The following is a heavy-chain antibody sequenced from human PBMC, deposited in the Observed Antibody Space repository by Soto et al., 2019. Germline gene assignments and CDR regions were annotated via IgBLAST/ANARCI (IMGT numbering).Heavy chain of an antibody. CDR2: ISAYNGNT. Sequence: ASLKVSCKASGYTFTSYGISWVRQAPGQGLEWMGWISAYNGNTNYAQKLQGRVTMTTDTSTSTAYMELRSLRSDDTAVYYCARAGMIVVVITDYYYYGMDVWGQGTTVTVSS. J-gene: IGHJ6*02. D-gene: IGHD3-22*01. CDR1: GYTFTSYG. CDR3: ARAGMIVVVITDYYYYGMDV. V-gene: IGHV1-18*01.